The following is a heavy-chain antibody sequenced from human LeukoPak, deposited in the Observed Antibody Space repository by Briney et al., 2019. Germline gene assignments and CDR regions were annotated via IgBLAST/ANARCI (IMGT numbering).Heavy chain of an antibody. CDR2: IYSGGSA. Sequence: GGSLRLSCAASGFTVSSNYMSWVRQAPGKGLEWVSIIYSGGSAYYADSVKGRFTISRHNSKNTLYLQMNSLRAEDTAVYYCAREVGGSAFDIWGQGTMVTVSS. V-gene: IGHV3-53*04. D-gene: IGHD3-16*01. J-gene: IGHJ3*02. CDR1: GFTVSSNY. CDR3: AREVGGSAFDI.